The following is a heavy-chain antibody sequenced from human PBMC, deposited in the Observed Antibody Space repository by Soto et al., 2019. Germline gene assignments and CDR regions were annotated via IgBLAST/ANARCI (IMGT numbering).Heavy chain of an antibody. CDR3: AKAVADPYNWFDP. Sequence: ASVKVSCKASGGTFSSYAISWVRQAPGQGLEWMGGIIPIFGTANYAQKFQGRVTITADESTSTAYMELSSLRSEDTAVYYCAKAVADPYNWFDPWGQGTLVTVSS. D-gene: IGHD6-19*01. CDR2: IIPIFGTA. V-gene: IGHV1-69*13. J-gene: IGHJ5*02. CDR1: GGTFSSYA.